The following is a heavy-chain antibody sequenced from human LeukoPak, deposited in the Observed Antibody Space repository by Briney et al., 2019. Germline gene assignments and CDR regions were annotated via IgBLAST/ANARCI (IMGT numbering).Heavy chain of an antibody. Sequence: PSETLSLTCAVSTDSFSSHYWTWIRQPPGKGLEWIGYISYIGSTNYNPSLKSRVPISIDTSKNQFSLKLSSVTAADTAVYYCARDVVTVTKGFDIWGQGTMVSVSS. J-gene: IGHJ3*02. CDR2: ISYIGST. V-gene: IGHV4-59*11. CDR3: ARDVVTVTKGFDI. CDR1: TDSFSSHY. D-gene: IGHD4-17*01.